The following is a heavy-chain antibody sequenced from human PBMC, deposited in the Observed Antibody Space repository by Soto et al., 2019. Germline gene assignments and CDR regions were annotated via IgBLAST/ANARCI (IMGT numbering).Heavy chain of an antibody. D-gene: IGHD1-1*01. CDR3: ARTGAGYLYYFDY. CDR1: GGSISSGDYY. V-gene: IGHV4-30-4*01. J-gene: IGHJ4*02. Sequence: SETLSLTCTVSGGSISSGDYYWSWIRQPPGKGLEWIGYIYYSGSTYYNPSLKSRVTISVDTSKNQFSLKLSSVTAADTAVYYCARTGAGYLYYFDYWGQGTLVTVSS. CDR2: IYYSGST.